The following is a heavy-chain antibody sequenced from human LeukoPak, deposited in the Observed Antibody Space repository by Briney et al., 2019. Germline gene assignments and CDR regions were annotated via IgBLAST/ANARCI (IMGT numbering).Heavy chain of an antibody. D-gene: IGHD5-12*01. CDR2: IYHSGST. CDR3: ARAGYSGYDTPLEYDY. Sequence: SETLSLTCAVSGYSISSGYYWGWIRQPPGKGLEWIGSIYHSGSTYYNPSLKSRVTISVDTSKNQFSLKLSSVTAADTAVYYCARAGYSGYDTPLEYDYWAREPWSPSPQ. CDR1: GYSISSGYY. J-gene: IGHJ4*02. V-gene: IGHV4-38-2*01.